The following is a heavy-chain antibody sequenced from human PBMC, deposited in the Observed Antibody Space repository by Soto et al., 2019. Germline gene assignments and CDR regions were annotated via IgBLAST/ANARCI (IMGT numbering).Heavy chain of an antibody. CDR3: ARDGTEYYGEYYDY. CDR2: IGTRGNTK. Sequence: PGGSLRLSCATSGFTFSDYYMSWIRQAPGKGLEWVSYIGTRGNTKYYADSVRDRFTISRDNAKNSLYLQMNSLRADDTAVYYCARDGTEYYGEYYDYWGQGIPVTVSS. V-gene: IGHV3-11*01. D-gene: IGHD4-17*01. J-gene: IGHJ4*02. CDR1: GFTFSDYY.